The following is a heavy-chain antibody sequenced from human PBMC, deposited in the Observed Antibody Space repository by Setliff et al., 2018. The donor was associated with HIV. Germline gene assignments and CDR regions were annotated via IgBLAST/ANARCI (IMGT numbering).Heavy chain of an antibody. Sequence: ASVKVSCKASGYTFLNYDINWLRQAPGQGLEWMGRLTPHSGDTISADRFQGRLVMTTHTSTTTAFMELSSLRSDDTALYFCARGWGLWFGQLSILPLDPWGQGTLVTVSS. J-gene: IGHJ5*02. CDR3: ARGWGLWFGQLSILPLDP. CDR2: LTPHSGDT. V-gene: IGHV1-8*01. D-gene: IGHD3-10*01. CDR1: GYTFLNYD.